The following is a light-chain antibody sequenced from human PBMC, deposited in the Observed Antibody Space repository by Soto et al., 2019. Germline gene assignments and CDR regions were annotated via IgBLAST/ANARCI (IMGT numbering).Light chain of an antibody. CDR2: AAS. V-gene: IGKV1-12*01. Sequence: DIQMTQSPSSVSASVGDRVTITCRASQGINVWLAWYQHKPGKAPKLLIHAASSLQSGVPSRFSGSGSGTDFTITISSLQPEDYATYYCQQANNFPWTFGQGTKVEIK. J-gene: IGKJ1*01. CDR1: QGINVW. CDR3: QQANNFPWT.